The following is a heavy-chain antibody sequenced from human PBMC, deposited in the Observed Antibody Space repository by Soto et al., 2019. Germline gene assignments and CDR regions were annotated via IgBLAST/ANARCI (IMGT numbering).Heavy chain of an antibody. D-gene: IGHD6-13*01. CDR1: GFTFSNYA. CDR2: ISGSGGST. J-gene: IGHJ4*02. CDR3: AKDQGSSWYEIDY. Sequence: GSLRLSCAASGFTFSNYAVTWVRQAPGEGLEWVSTISGSGGSTYYAGSVKGRFTISRDNSKNTLYLQMNSLRAEDTAVYYCAKDQGSSWYEIDYWGQGTLVTVSS. V-gene: IGHV3-23*01.